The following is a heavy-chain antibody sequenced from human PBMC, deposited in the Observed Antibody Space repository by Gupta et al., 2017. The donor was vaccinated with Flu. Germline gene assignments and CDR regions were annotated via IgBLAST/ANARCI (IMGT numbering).Heavy chain of an antibody. Sequence: EVQLVESGGGLVEPGGSLRLSCAASGFTFRTYTMNWVRQAPGKGLEWVSSISSASNYIYYADSVKGRFTISRDNAKNSLYLQMNSLRGDDTAVYYCARDTLPGRNSWGQGTLVTVSS. D-gene: IGHD2-15*01. V-gene: IGHV3-21*01. CDR3: ARDTLPGRNS. CDR1: GFTFRTYT. J-gene: IGHJ4*02. CDR2: ISSASNYI.